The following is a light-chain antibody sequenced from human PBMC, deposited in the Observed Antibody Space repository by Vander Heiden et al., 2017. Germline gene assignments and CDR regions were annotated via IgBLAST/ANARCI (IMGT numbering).Light chain of an antibody. Sequence: QSVLTQPPSASGTPGQRVTISCSGSSSNIGSNIVNWYQQFPGTAPKLLIYRNNQRPSGVPDRFSGSKSGTSASLAISGLQAEDEADDDWAAWDDSLNVGGCDGGTKLTVL. CDR1: SSNIGSNI. V-gene: IGLV1-44*01. CDR2: RNN. CDR3: AAWDDSLNVGG. J-gene: IGLJ3*02.